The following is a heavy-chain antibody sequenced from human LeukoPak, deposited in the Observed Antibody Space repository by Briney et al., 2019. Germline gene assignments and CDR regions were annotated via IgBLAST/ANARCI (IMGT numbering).Heavy chain of an antibody. J-gene: IGHJ3*02. D-gene: IGHD5-18*01. CDR1: GYTFTTYY. CDR3: ARGLHSARDAFDI. Sequence: ASVKVSCTASGYTFTTYYMHWVRQAPGQGLEWMGIINPSGGSTIYAQKFQGRVTMTRDTSTTTVYMELSSLRSDDTAVYYCARGLHSARDAFDIWGQGTMVTVSS. V-gene: IGHV1-46*01. CDR2: INPSGGST.